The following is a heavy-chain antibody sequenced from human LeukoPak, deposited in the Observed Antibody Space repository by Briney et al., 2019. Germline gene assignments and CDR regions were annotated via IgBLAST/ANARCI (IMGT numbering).Heavy chain of an antibody. CDR2: INPSVGTK. V-gene: IGHV1-46*01. Sequence: AASVKVSCKACGYTFTNYYIHWVRQAPGQGLEGMGTINPSVGTKRSAKGRASLTRDTSTSTVYMALSTLRSEDTAVYYCARSVFPYYSGSGSPYNVDVRQNSYFDFWGQGTLVTVSS. D-gene: IGHD3-10*01. CDR3: ARSVFPYYSGSGSPYNVDVRQNSYFDF. CDR1: GYTFTNYY. J-gene: IGHJ4*02.